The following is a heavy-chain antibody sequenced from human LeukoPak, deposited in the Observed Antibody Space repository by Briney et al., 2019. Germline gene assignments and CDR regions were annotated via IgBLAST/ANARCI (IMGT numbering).Heavy chain of an antibody. Sequence: GGSLRLSCAASGFTFSGDYMSWIRQAPGKGLEWVSYISSSGSTIYYADSVKGRFTISRDNAKNSLYLQMNSLRAEDTAVYYCARDEDYYDSSGPRDYWGQGTLVTVSS. CDR1: GFTFSGDY. J-gene: IGHJ4*02. D-gene: IGHD3-22*01. CDR3: ARDEDYYDSSGPRDY. CDR2: ISSSGSTI. V-gene: IGHV3-11*01.